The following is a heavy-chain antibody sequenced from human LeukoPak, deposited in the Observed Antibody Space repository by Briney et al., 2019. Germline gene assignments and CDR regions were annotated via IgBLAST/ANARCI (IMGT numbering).Heavy chain of an antibody. CDR1: GFTFSSYA. D-gene: IGHD5-24*01. CDR3: TRVGYIDEGIDY. J-gene: IGHJ4*02. CDR2: IKQDGSKK. V-gene: IGHV3-7*04. Sequence: GGSLRLSCAASGFTFSSYAVSWVRQAPGKGLEWVANIKQDGSKKSYVDSVKGRFTISRDNAKNSLYLQMNSLRAEDTAIYYCTRVGYIDEGIDYWGQGTLVTVSS.